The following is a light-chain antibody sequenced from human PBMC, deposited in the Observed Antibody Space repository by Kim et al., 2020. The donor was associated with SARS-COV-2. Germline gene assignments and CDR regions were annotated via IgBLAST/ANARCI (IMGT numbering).Light chain of an antibody. CDR2: AAS. CDR3: QQTFSTQFS. Sequence: DIQMTQSPSSLSASVGDRVTITCRASQRIDRYLNWYQQKAGEAPKILIFAASTLQSGVPARFSGSGSETDFTLTISSLQPEDFATYYCQQTFSTQFSFGPGTKVDIK. J-gene: IGKJ3*01. V-gene: IGKV1-39*01. CDR1: QRIDRY.